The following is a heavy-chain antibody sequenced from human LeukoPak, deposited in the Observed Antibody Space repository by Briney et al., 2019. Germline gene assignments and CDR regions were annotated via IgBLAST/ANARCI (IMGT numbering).Heavy chain of an antibody. Sequence: GSLRLCCAASGLTFSSQAINWVRQAAGKGLEWIGYIYYSGSTNYNPSLKSRVTISVDTSKNQFSLKLSSVTAADTAVYYCARDRTTSHFDYWGQGTLVTVSS. CDR3: ARDRTTSHFDY. CDR1: GLTFSSQA. V-gene: IGHV4-59*11. J-gene: IGHJ4*02. CDR2: IYYSGST. D-gene: IGHD4-17*01.